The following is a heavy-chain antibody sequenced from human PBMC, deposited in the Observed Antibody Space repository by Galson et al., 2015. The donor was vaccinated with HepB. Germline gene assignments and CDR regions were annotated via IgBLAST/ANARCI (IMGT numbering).Heavy chain of an antibody. D-gene: IGHD2-15*01. J-gene: IGHJ1*01. Sequence: SVKVSCKASGGTFSSYAISWVRQAPGQGLEWMGGIIPIFGTANYAQKFQGRVTITADESTSTAYMELSSLRSEDTAVYYCASGGIRHCSGGSCYSGYFQHWGQGTLVTVSS. CDR1: GGTFSSYA. V-gene: IGHV1-69*13. CDR2: IIPIFGTA. CDR3: ASGGIRHCSGGSCYSGYFQH.